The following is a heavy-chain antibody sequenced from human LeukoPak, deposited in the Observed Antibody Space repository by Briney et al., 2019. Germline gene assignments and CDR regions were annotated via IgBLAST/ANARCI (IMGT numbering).Heavy chain of an antibody. CDR2: IYYSGST. CDR1: GGSISSSGSY. CDR3: ARGGYYYDT. Sequence: SETLSLTCTVSGGSISSSGSYWSWIRQHPGKGLEWIGYIYYSGSTSYNPSLKSRVTISLDTSKNQFSLKLSSVTAADTAVYYCARGGYYYDTWGQGTLVTVSS. V-gene: IGHV4-31*03. D-gene: IGHD3-22*01. J-gene: IGHJ5*02.